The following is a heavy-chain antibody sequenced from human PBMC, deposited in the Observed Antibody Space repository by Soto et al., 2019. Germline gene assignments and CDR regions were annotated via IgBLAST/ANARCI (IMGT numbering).Heavy chain of an antibody. V-gene: IGHV3-33*01. CDR1: GFTFSSYG. J-gene: IGHJ5*02. D-gene: IGHD1-20*01. CDR2: IWYDGSNK. CDR3: ARDIISQIKKYNWFDP. Sequence: GGSLRLSCAASGFTFSSYGMHWVRQAPGKGLEWVAVIWYDGSNKYYADSVKGRFTISRDNSKNTLYLQMNSLRAEDTAVYYCARDIISQIKKYNWFDPWGQGTLVTVSS.